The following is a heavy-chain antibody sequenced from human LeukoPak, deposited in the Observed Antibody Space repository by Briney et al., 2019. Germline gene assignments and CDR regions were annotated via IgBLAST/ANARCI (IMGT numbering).Heavy chain of an antibody. CDR1: GGSISSSSYY. D-gene: IGHD6-19*01. CDR2: IYYSGST. CDR3: AGIAVAGEAQVKTEYFQH. J-gene: IGHJ1*01. V-gene: IGHV4-39*07. Sequence: SETLSLTCTVSGGSISSSSYYWGWIRQPPGKGLEWIGSIYYSGSTYYNPSLKSRVTISLDTSKNQFSLKLSSVTAADTAVYYCAGIAVAGEAQVKTEYFQHWGQGTLVTVSS.